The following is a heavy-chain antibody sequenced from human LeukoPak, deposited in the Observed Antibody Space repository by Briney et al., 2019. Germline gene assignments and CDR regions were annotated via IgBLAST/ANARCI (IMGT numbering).Heavy chain of an antibody. V-gene: IGHV4-38-2*01. CDR2: IYHSGST. CDR1: GYSISSGYY. J-gene: IGHJ4*02. CDR3: ASLTIFGVVGGFDY. D-gene: IGHD3-3*01. Sequence: PSETLSLTCAVSGYSISSGYYWGWIRQPPGKGLEWIGSIYHSGSTYYNPSLESRVTISVDTSKNQFSLKLSSVTAADTAVYYCASLTIFGVVGGFDYWGQGTLVTVSS.